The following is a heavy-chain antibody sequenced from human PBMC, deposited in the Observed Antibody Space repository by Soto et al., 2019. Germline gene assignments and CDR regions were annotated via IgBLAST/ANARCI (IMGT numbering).Heavy chain of an antibody. CDR3: ARERLTARAFSGWYLRGWFDP. Sequence: ASVKVSCKASGYTFTGYYMHWVRQAPGQGLEWMGWINPNSGGTNYAQKFQGWVTMTRDTSISTAYMELSRLRSDDTAVYYCARERLTARAFSGWYLRGWFDPWGQGTLVTVSS. CDR2: INPNSGGT. D-gene: IGHD6-19*01. J-gene: IGHJ5*02. V-gene: IGHV1-2*04. CDR1: GYTFTGYY.